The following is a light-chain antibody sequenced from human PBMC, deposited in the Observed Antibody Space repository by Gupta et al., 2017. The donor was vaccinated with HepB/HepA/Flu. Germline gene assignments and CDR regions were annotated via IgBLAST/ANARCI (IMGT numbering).Light chain of an antibody. V-gene: IGKV1-39*01. CDR1: QSISSY. CDR2: AAS. Sequence: DIQMTQSPSSLSASVGDRVTITCRASQSISSYFNWYQQKPGKAPKLLIYAASSLQSGVPSRFSGSGSGTDFTLTISSLQPEDFATYYCQQMYSNPPMSTFGQGTRLEIK. J-gene: IGKJ2*01. CDR3: QQMYSNPPMST.